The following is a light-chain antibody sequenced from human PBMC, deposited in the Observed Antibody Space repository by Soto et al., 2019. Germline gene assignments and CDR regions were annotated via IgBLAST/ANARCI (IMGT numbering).Light chain of an antibody. CDR3: SPYTSSSTLWV. J-gene: IGLJ3*02. CDR2: EVS. Sequence: QSALTQPASVSGSPGQSITISCTGTSSDVGGYNYVSWYQQHPGKAPKLMIYEVSNRPSGVSNRFSGSKSGNTASLTISGLQAEDEADYYCSPYTSSSTLWVFGGGTKLTVL. V-gene: IGLV2-14*01. CDR1: SSDVGGYNY.